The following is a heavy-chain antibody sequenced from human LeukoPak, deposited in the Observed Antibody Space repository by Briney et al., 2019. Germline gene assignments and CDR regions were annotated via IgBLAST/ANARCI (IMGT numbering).Heavy chain of an antibody. V-gene: IGHV3-74*01. CDR1: GFTISDNY. D-gene: IGHD1-26*01. CDR2: INTDASTT. CDR3: ARVIVGATGFDY. Sequence: GGSLRLSCAASGFTISDNYMSWVRQAPGKGLEWVSRINTDASTTNYADSVKGRFTISRDNAKNTLYLQMNSLRAEDTAVYYCARVIVGATGFDYWGQGTLVTVSS. J-gene: IGHJ4*02.